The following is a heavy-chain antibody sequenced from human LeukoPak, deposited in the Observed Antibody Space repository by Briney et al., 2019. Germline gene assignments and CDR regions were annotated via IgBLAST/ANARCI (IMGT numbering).Heavy chain of an antibody. CDR3: AGSWFYRDYFEY. D-gene: IGHD3-10*01. CDR1: GFPFSSYG. CDR2: LSYDGSNE. Sequence: GRSLRLFCAASGFPFSSYGMHWVRQAPGKGLEWVAVLSYDGSNEYYADSVKGRFTISRDNSKNTLYLQMNSLRVEDTAVYYCAGSWFYRDYFEYWGQGTLVTVSS. J-gene: IGHJ4*02. V-gene: IGHV3-30*03.